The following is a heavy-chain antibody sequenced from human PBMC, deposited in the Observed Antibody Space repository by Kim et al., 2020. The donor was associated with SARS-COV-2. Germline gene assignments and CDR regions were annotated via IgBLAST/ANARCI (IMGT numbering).Heavy chain of an antibody. CDR3: ARPKSGSYYADLDY. J-gene: IGHJ4*02. Sequence: SVKGRFTITRDKSKNTLYLQMKSLRAEDTAVYYCARPKSGSYYADLDYWGQGTLVTVSS. D-gene: IGHD1-26*01. V-gene: IGHV3-30*01.